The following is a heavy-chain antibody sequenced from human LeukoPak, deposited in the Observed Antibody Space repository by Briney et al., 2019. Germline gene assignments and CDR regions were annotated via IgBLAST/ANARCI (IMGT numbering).Heavy chain of an antibody. J-gene: IGHJ4*02. V-gene: IGHV3-30*02. Sequence: GGSLRLSCAASGFTFSSYGMHWVRQAPGKGLEWVAFIRYDGSNKYYADSVKGRFTISRDNSKNTLYLQMNSLSAEDTAVYYCAKGKAYDFWIGYSGALDYWGQGTLVTVSS. CDR2: IRYDGSNK. CDR1: GFTFSSYG. D-gene: IGHD3-3*01. CDR3: AKGKAYDFWIGYSGALDY.